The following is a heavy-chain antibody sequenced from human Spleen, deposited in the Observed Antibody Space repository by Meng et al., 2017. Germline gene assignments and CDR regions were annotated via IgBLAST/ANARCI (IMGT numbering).Heavy chain of an antibody. CDR3: ARDEDISAAGKLFGDY. D-gene: IGHD6-13*01. Sequence: ASVKVSCKPSGYNFPDYYIHWVRRAPGQGLEGMGRINPKSGDTHYAQKFQARVTMTGDTSISTAYMELSGLRSDDTAMYYGARDEDISAAGKLFGDYWGQGTLVTVSS. V-gene: IGHV1-2*06. CDR2: INPKSGDT. CDR1: GYNFPDYY. J-gene: IGHJ4*02.